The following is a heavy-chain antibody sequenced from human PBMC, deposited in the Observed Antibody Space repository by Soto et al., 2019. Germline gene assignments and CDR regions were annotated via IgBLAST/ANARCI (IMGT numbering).Heavy chain of an antibody. V-gene: IGHV3-15*07. CDR2: IKSKTDGGTT. Sequence: GGSLRLSCAASGFTFSNAWMNWVLQAPWKGLEWVGRIKSKTDGGTTDYAAPVKGRFTISRDDSKNTLYLQMNSLKTEDTAVYYCTTAPYYYDSSGYYYYAFDIWGQGTMVTVSS. D-gene: IGHD3-22*01. J-gene: IGHJ3*02. CDR1: GFTFSNAW. CDR3: TTAPYYYDSSGYYYYAFDI.